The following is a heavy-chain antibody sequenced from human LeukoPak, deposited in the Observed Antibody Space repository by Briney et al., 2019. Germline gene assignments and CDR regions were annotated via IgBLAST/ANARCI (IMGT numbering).Heavy chain of an antibody. CDR2: INPNSGGT. J-gene: IGHJ6*02. CDR3: ARLYGSDDYYYYGMDV. Sequence: ASVKVSCKASGYTFTGYYMHWVRQAPGQGLEWMGWINPNSGGTNYAQKLQGRVTMTRDTSISTAYMELSRLRSDDTAVYYCARLYGSDDYYYYGMDVWGQGTTVTVSS. D-gene: IGHD3-10*01. V-gene: IGHV1-2*02. CDR1: GYTFTGYY.